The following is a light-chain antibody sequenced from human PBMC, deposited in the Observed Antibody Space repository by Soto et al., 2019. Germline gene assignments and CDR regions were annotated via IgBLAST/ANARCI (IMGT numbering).Light chain of an antibody. CDR1: QSVNSNH. J-gene: IGKJ5*01. CDR2: GAS. CDR3: QQYGSSLVT. Sequence: EIVLTQSPGTLSLSPGERATLSCRASQSVNSNHLAWYQQRPGQAPRLLIYGASIRATGIPDRLSGSGSGTDFALNISRLEPEDFAVFYCQQYGSSLVTFGQGTRLEIK. V-gene: IGKV3-20*01.